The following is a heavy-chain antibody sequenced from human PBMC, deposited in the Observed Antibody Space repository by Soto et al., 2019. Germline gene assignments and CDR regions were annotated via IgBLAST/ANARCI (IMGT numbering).Heavy chain of an antibody. V-gene: IGHV1-3*01. Sequence: QVQLVQSGAEVKKPGASVKVSCKTSGYTFSSFVIHWVRQAPGQGLEWMAWINPGDGYTRFLQKFHGSVTISRDTSATTAFMELNSLTSEDTAVYYCAVGGGGTLYWGQGTLVTVSS. CDR1: GYTFSSFV. CDR2: INPGDGYT. D-gene: IGHD3-16*01. J-gene: IGHJ4*02. CDR3: AVGGGGTLY.